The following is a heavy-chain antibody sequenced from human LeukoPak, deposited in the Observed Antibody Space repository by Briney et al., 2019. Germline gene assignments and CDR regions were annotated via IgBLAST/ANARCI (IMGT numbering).Heavy chain of an antibody. CDR2: IYYSGST. V-gene: IGHV4-59*08. CDR1: GGSISSYY. Sequence: SEALSLTCTVSGGSISSYYWSWIRQPPGKGLEWIAHIYYSGSTNYNPSLKSRVTISVGTSKNQFSLKLSSVTAADTAVYYCARSGRGSLLDYWGQGTLVTVSS. D-gene: IGHD3-16*01. J-gene: IGHJ4*02. CDR3: ARSGRGSLLDY.